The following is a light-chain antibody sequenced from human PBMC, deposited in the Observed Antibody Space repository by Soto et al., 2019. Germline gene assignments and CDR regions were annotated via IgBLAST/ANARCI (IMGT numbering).Light chain of an antibody. CDR1: KDINGC. V-gene: IGKV1-5*03. Sequence: DIQLTQFPPTLSASVGDRVIITCRTSKDINGCLAWYRQNPGIAPDLLIYEASTLHTGVPSRFSGCGSGTEFTLCISSLQPDDSATFYCQQYDNHPYTFGQGTRLEIE. CDR3: QQYDNHPYT. J-gene: IGKJ2*01. CDR2: EAS.